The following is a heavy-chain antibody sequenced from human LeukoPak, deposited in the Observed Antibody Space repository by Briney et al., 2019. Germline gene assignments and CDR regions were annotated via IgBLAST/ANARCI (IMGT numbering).Heavy chain of an antibody. V-gene: IGHV4-59*01. CDR2: IYYSGST. Sequence: SETLSLTCTVSGGSISSYYWSWIRQPPGKGLEWTGYIYYSGSTNYNPSLKSRVTISVDTSKNQFSLKLSSVTAADTAVYYCARASITIFGVVPNAFDIWGQGTMVTVSS. D-gene: IGHD3-3*01. CDR1: GGSISSYY. J-gene: IGHJ3*02. CDR3: ARASITIFGVVPNAFDI.